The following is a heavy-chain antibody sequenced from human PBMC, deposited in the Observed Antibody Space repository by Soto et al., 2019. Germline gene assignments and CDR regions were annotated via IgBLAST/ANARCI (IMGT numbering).Heavy chain of an antibody. V-gene: IGHV4-34*01. CDR1: GGSFRGYY. CDR3: ARHSDTAMVTVHY. J-gene: IGHJ4*02. D-gene: IGHD5-18*01. CDR2: INQSGGA. Sequence: PSETLSLTCAVYGGSFRGYYWNWFRQPPGKGLEWIGEINQSGGANYSPSLKSRVTISIDKSKNQFSLKLNSVTAADTAVYYCARHSDTAMVTVHYWGQGTLVTVSS.